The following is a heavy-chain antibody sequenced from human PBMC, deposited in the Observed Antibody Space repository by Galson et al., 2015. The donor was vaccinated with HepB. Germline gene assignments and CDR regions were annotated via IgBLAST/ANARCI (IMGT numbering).Heavy chain of an antibody. J-gene: IGHJ4*02. Sequence: SLRLSCAASGFTFSYYAMTWVRQAPGKGLEWVSSISDSGSNTYYADSVKGRFTLSRDNSKNTRYLQMNSLRAEDTALYYCKKDNPSRFLELFIPGDSWGQGTLVTVSA. CDR3: KKDNPSRFLELFIPGDS. D-gene: IGHD3-3*01. CDR1: GFTFSYYA. CDR2: ISDSGSNT. V-gene: IGHV3-23*01.